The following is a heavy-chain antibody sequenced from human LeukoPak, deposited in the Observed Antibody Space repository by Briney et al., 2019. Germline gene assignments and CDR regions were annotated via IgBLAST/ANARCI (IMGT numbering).Heavy chain of an antibody. CDR2: IGGSGGST. D-gene: IGHD5-24*01. CDR3: AKGRRDGYNSGPRGDI. V-gene: IGHV3-23*01. J-gene: IGHJ3*02. CDR1: GFTFSSYA. Sequence: PGGSRRLSGAASGFTFSSYAMSWVRQAPGKGREGVSAIGGSGGSTYYADSVKGRFTISRDNSKNTLYLQMNSLRAEDTAVYSCAKGRRDGYNSGPRGDIWGQGTMVTVSS.